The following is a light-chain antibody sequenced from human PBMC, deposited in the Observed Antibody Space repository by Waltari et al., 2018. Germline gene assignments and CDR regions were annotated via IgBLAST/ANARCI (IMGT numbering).Light chain of an antibody. CDR2: GQS. Sequence: SSELTQDPTVSVALGQPVRITCQGDSLRRYYPSWYQQRPGQAPILVFYGQSSRPSGIPDRFSGSISGNTASLTITGAQAEDEADYYCHSRDSSSTRFFGGGTRLTV. CDR1: SLRRYY. CDR3: HSRDSSSTRF. V-gene: IGLV3-19*01. J-gene: IGLJ2*01.